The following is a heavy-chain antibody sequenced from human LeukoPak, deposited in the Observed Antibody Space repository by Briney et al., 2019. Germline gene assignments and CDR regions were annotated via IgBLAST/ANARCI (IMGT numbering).Heavy chain of an antibody. V-gene: IGHV3-23*01. J-gene: IGHJ4*02. CDR1: GFTFSDYA. D-gene: IGHD6-19*01. CDR2: IGGSGVSA. CDR3: AKESSGWDPYFFDY. Sequence: GGSLRLSCAASGFTFSDYAMTWVRQAPGKGLEWVSAIGGSGVSAYYADSVKGRFTVSRDNSKNTMYLQMYSLRGEDTAVYYCAKESSGWDPYFFDYWGQGTLVTVSS.